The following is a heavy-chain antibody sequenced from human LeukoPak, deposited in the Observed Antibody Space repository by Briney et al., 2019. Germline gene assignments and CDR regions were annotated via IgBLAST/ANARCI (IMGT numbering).Heavy chain of an antibody. V-gene: IGHV4-38-2*02. CDR1: GHSISSAYY. J-gene: IGHJ4*02. CDR2: IYHSGNT. D-gene: IGHD1-26*01. CDR3: ARDLRGSYIPYFDY. Sequence: PSETLSLTCSVSGHSISSAYYWGWIQQPPGKGLEWIGSIYHSGNTYYNPSLKSRVTISVDTSKNQFSLRLSSVTAADTAVYYCARDLRGSYIPYFDYWGQGVLVTVSS.